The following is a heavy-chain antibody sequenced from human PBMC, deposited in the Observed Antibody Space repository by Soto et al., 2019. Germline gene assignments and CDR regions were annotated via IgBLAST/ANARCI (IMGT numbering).Heavy chain of an antibody. D-gene: IGHD3-10*01. Sequence: QVQLVQSGAEVKKPGASVKVSCKASGYAFTTYDINWVRQATGQGPEWMGLMNPNTGHTVYAQKFPGRGTVTSATSRNTAYLEPSSLRTDDAAVLYCARGSRWVGGDGIDGWGQGTRVTVSS. CDR1: GYAFTTYD. CDR3: ARGSRWVGGDGIDG. CDR2: MNPNTGHT. J-gene: IGHJ6*01. V-gene: IGHV1-8*01.